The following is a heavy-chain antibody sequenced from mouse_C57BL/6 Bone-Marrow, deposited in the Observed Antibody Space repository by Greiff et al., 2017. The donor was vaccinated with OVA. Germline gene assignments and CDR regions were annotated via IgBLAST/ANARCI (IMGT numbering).Heavy chain of an antibody. CDR1: GYSFTSYY. Sequence: VHLVESGPELVKPGASVKISCKASGYSFTSYYIHWVKQRPGQGLEWIGWIYPGSGNTKYNEKFKGKATLTADTSSSTAYMQLSSLTSEDSAVYYCARRTRAWFAYWGQGTLVTVSA. CDR3: ARRTRAWFAY. V-gene: IGHV1-66*01. CDR2: IYPGSGNT. J-gene: IGHJ3*01.